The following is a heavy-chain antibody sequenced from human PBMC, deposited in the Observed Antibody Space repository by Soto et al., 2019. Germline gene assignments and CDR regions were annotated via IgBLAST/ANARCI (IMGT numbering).Heavy chain of an antibody. J-gene: IGHJ6*03. Sequence: SETLSLTCTVSGGSISSYYLSWIRQPPGKGLEWIGYIYYSGSTNYNPSLKSRVTISVDTSKNQFSLKLSSVTAADTAVYYCARHGDYYYYYMDVWGKGTTVTVSS. CDR3: ARHGDYYYYYMDV. CDR2: IYYSGST. CDR1: GGSISSYY. D-gene: IGHD3-3*01. V-gene: IGHV4-59*08.